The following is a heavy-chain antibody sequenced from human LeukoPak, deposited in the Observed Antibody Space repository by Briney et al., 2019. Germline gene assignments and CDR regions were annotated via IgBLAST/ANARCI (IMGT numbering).Heavy chain of an antibody. V-gene: IGHV3-23*01. D-gene: IGHD3-10*01. Sequence: GRSLRLSCSASGFTFSSYAISSVRHPPGNWMEWVSSIIVNGGSTYYAHSVKGPFTISRDNSKNTLYLQMNSLRAEDTAVYYCAKDQVPDDQLLWFGELLGYWGQGTLVTVSS. CDR3: AKDQVPDDQLLWFGELLGY. CDR2: IIVNGGST. J-gene: IGHJ4*02. CDR1: GFTFSSYA.